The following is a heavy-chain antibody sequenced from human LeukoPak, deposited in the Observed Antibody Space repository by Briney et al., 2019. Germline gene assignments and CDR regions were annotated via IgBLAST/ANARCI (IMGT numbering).Heavy chain of an antibody. V-gene: IGHV3-11*01. J-gene: IGHJ4*02. CDR1: GFTFSDHY. CDR3: AREASFSFDY. Sequence: PGGSLRLSCAASGFTFSDHYMSWIRQAPGKGLEWVSYISSSGRTIYYADSVKGRFTISRDNAKNSLYLQMNSLRADDTSVYYCAREASFSFDYWGQGTLFTLSS. CDR2: ISSSGRTI.